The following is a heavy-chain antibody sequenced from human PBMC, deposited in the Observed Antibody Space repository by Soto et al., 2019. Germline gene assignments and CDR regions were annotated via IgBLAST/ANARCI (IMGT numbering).Heavy chain of an antibody. CDR2: ISYDGSNK. J-gene: IGHJ6*02. V-gene: IGHV3-30*18. Sequence: GGSLRLSCAASGFTFSSYGMHWVRQAPGKGLEWVAVISYDGSNKYYADSVKGRFTISRDNSKNTLYLQMNSLRAEDTAVYYCAKDRQLWSVVNYYYGMDVWGQGTTVTVSS. D-gene: IGHD5-18*01. CDR1: GFTFSSYG. CDR3: AKDRQLWSVVNYYYGMDV.